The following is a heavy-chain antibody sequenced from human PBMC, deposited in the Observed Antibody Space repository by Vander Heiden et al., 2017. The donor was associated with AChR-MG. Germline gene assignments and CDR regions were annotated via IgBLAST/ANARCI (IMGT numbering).Heavy chain of an antibody. D-gene: IGHD1-26*01. CDR3: SSHRGSYSGLDY. Sequence: EVQLVQSGAEMRKPGESLKISCKGSGYIFDSQWITWVRQMPGKDLEWMGRIDPSDSYTTYSSSFKGHVTISVDKSSSTAFLQWSSLKASDTAIYYCSSHRGSYSGLDYWGQGTLVTVS. CDR2: IDPSDSYT. V-gene: IGHV5-10-1*03. J-gene: IGHJ4*02. CDR1: GYIFDSQW.